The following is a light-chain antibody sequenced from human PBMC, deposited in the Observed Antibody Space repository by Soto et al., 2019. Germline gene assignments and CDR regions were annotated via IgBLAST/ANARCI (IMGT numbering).Light chain of an antibody. Sequence: EIVLTQSPGTLSLSPGERATLSCRASRSLSSSYVVWYQQKPGQAPRLLIYAASRRATGIPDRFSGSGSATEYTLIISRLEAEDFAVYYCQQQGTFGQGTRLEIK. CDR2: AAS. V-gene: IGKV3-20*01. CDR1: RSLSSSY. CDR3: QQQGT. J-gene: IGKJ2*01.